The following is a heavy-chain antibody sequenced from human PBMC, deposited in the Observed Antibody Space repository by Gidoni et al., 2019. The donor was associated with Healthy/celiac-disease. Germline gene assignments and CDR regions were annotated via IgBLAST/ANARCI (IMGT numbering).Heavy chain of an antibody. CDR2: IYPGDAAT. Sequence: EVQLVQSGAEVKKPGESLKISCKGAGYSFTSYRIGWVRQMPGKGLEWLGSIYPGDAATRYRPSFQGHVPISSDKSISAAYLQWSSLKASATAMYYCARQLTTTVVPDYYYYYGMDVWGQGTTVTVSS. CDR3: ARQLTTTVVPDYYYYYGMDV. D-gene: IGHD4-17*01. V-gene: IGHV5-51*01. J-gene: IGHJ6*02. CDR1: GYSFTSYR.